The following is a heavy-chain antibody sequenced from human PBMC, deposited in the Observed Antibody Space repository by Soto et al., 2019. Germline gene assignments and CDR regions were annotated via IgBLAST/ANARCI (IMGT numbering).Heavy chain of an antibody. CDR3: AKVGGWDGTFDI. D-gene: IGHD1-26*01. CDR2: ITDSGGST. J-gene: IGHJ3*02. V-gene: IGHV3-23*01. CDR1: GFTFSSRA. Sequence: PGGSLRLSCAASGFTFSSRALSWVRQAPGKGLGWVSGITDSGGSTYYADSVKGRFTIPRDNSKNTLYLQMNSLRAEDTAVYYSAKVGGWDGTFDIWGQGTMVTVSS.